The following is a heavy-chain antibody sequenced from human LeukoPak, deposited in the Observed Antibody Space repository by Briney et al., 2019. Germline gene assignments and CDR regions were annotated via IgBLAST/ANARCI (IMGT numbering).Heavy chain of an antibody. CDR1: GGSISSGDYY. Sequence: SQTLSLTCTVSGGSISSGDYYWSWIRQPPGKGLEWIGYIYYSRSTYYNPSLKSRVTISVDTSKNQFSLKLSSVTAADTAVYYCARVPASGAQIDAFDIWGQGTMVTVSS. D-gene: IGHD2-15*01. V-gene: IGHV4-30-4*01. J-gene: IGHJ3*02. CDR3: ARVPASGAQIDAFDI. CDR2: IYYSRST.